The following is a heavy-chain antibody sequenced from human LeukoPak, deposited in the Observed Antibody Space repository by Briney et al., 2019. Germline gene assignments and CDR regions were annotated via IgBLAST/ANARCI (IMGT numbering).Heavy chain of an antibody. D-gene: IGHD3-10*01. V-gene: IGHV3-9*01. CDR2: ISWNSGSI. Sequence: GGSLRLSCAASGFTFDDYAMHWVRQAPGKGLEWVSGISWNSGSIGYADSVKGRFTISRDNAKNSLYLQMNSLRAEDTALYYCAKAVGEAYYYGMDVWGQGTLVTVSS. CDR3: AKAVGEAYYYGMDV. CDR1: GFTFDDYA. J-gene: IGHJ6*02.